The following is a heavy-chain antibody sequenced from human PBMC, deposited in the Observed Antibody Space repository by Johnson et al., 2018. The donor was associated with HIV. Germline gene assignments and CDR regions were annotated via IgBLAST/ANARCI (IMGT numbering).Heavy chain of an antibody. J-gene: IGHJ3*02. CDR3: TTMGWGSSSWRYEAFDI. CDR2: IKRKSDGGTT. V-gene: IGHV3-15*01. D-gene: IGHD6-13*01. Sequence: MLLVESGGGLVKPGGSLRLSCAASEFTLSNAWMSWVRQVPGKGLEWVGRIKRKSDGGTTEYAAPVKGRFSISRDDSKNTLYLQMNSLKTEDTAVYYCTTMGWGSSSWRYEAFDIWGQGTMVTVSS. CDR1: EFTLSNAW.